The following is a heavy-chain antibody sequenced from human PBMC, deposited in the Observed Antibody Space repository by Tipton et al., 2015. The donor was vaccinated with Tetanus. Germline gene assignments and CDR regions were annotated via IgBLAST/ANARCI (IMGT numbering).Heavy chain of an antibody. V-gene: IGHV3-33*01. J-gene: IGHJ4*02. CDR3: AREADCSGGSCFSGDFDN. D-gene: IGHD2-15*01. CDR1: GFIFSSYG. CDR2: SWYDGTDK. Sequence: CAASGFIFSSYGIHWVRQAPGKGLEWVAVSWYDGTDKYYADSVKGRFTISRDNSKNTLYLQMNSLRAEDTAVYSCAREADCSGGSCFSGDFDNWGQGTQVTVSS.